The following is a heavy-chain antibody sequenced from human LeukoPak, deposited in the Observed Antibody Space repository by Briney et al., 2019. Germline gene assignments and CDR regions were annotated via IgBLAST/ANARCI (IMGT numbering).Heavy chain of an antibody. V-gene: IGHV1-2*02. Sequence: GASVKVSCKASGYTFTGYYMHWVRQAPGQGLEWMGWINPNSGGTNYAQKFQGRVTMTRDTSISTAYMELSRLRSDDTAVYYCARVRSYYGSGSPPGYWGQGTLVTVSS. CDR1: GYTFTGYY. J-gene: IGHJ4*02. D-gene: IGHD3-10*01. CDR3: ARVRSYYGSGSPPGY. CDR2: INPNSGGT.